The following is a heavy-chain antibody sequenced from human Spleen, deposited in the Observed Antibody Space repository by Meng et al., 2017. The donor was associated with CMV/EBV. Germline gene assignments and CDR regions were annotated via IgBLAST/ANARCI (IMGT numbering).Heavy chain of an antibody. CDR3: TTPPDYDFWSGYSDY. CDR1: FTFSKAW. Sequence: FTFSKAWMSGVRQAPGKGLEWVGRIKSKTDGGTTDYAAPVKGRFTISRDDSKNTLYLQMNSLKTEDTAVYYCTTPPDYDFWSGYSDYWGQGTLVTVSS. V-gene: IGHV3-15*01. CDR2: IKSKTDGGTT. D-gene: IGHD3-3*01. J-gene: IGHJ4*02.